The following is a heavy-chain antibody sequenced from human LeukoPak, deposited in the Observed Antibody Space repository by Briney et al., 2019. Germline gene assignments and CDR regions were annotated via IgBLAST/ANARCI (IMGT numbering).Heavy chain of an antibody. J-gene: IGHJ4*02. CDR3: AGASSGYSALDY. D-gene: IGHD3-22*01. Sequence: PSQTLSLTCTVSGCSISSGGYYWSWIRQHPGKGLEWIGYIYYSGSTYYNPSLKRRVTISVDTSKNQFSLKLSSVTAADTAVYYCAGASSGYSALDYWGQGTLVTVSS. CDR2: IYYSGST. CDR1: GCSISSGGYY. V-gene: IGHV4-31*03.